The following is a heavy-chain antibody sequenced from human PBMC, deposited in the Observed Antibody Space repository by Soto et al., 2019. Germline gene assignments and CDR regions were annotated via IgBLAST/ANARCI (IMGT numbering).Heavy chain of an antibody. CDR1: GFTVSSNY. CDR3: ARSSGYSYGNFDY. Sequence: GGSLRLSCAASGFTVSSNYMSWVRQAPGKGLEWVSVIYSGGSTYYADSVKGRFTISRDNSKNTLYLQMNSLRAEDTAVYYCARSSGYSYGNFDYWGQGTLVTVSS. J-gene: IGHJ4*02. V-gene: IGHV3-53*01. D-gene: IGHD5-18*01. CDR2: IYSGGST.